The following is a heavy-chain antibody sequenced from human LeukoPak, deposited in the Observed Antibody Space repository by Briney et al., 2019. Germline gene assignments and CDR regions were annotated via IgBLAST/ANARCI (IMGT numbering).Heavy chain of an antibody. CDR2: ISYDGSNK. J-gene: IGHJ4*02. V-gene: IGHV3-30-3*01. Sequence: GGSLRLSCAASGFTFSSYAMHWVRQAPGKGLEWVAVISYDGSNKYYADSVKGRFTISRDNSKNTLYLQMNSLRAEDTAVYYCARESSSSGWYYFDYWGQGTLVTVSS. CDR3: ARESSSSGWYYFDY. CDR1: GFTFSSYA. D-gene: IGHD6-19*01.